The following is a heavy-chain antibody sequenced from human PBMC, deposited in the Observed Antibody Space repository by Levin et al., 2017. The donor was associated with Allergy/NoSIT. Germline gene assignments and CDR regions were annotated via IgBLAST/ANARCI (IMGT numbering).Heavy chain of an antibody. CDR1: GFTLSSYS. J-gene: IGHJ4*02. V-gene: IGHV3-48*02. Sequence: GESLKISCTASGFTLSSYSMNWVRQAPGKGLEWISYISSWSTTIHYADSVKGRFTISRDNAKNSLYLQMNSLRDEETAVYYCARDKGGTDSGRYDLGGYFDSWGQVTLLTVSS. D-gene: IGHD1-26*01. CDR3: ARDKGGTDSGRYDLGGYFDS. CDR2: ISSWSTTI.